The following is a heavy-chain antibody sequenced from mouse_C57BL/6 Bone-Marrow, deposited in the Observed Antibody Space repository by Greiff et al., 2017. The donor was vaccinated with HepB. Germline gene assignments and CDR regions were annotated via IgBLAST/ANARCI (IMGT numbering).Heavy chain of an antibody. Sequence: EVQGVESGGDLVKPGGSLKLSCAASGFTFSSYGMSWVRQTPDKRLEWVATISSGGSYTYYPDSVKGRFTISRDNAKNTLYLQMSSLKSEDTAMYYCARRGLYWGQGTSVTVSS. CDR2: ISSGGSYT. J-gene: IGHJ4*01. CDR1: GFTFSSYG. CDR3: ARRGLY. V-gene: IGHV5-6*01.